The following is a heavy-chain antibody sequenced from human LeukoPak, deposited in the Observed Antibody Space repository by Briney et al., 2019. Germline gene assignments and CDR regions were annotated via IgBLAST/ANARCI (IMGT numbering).Heavy chain of an antibody. CDR2: ITTSGATT. CDR3: AIMHGYYDGSGYWVQ. V-gene: IGHV3-23*01. CDR1: GFTFSSYS. D-gene: IGHD3-22*01. J-gene: IGHJ4*02. Sequence: PGGSLRLSCGASGFTFSSYSMSWVRQAPGKGLEWVSFITTSGATTSYADSVKGRFTISRDNPRNTLYMQMNSLRDEDTALYYCAIMHGYYDGSGYWVQWGQGTLVTVSS.